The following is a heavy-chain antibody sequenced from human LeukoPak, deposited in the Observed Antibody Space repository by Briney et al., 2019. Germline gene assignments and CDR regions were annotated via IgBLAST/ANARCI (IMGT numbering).Heavy chain of an antibody. Sequence: SETLSLTCAVYGGSFSGYYWSWIRQPPGKGLEWIGEINHSGSTNYNPSFKSRVTISVDTSKNQFSLKLSSVTAADTAVYYCARDYSGSRWAWFDPWGQGTLVTVSS. CDR2: INHSGST. D-gene: IGHD6-6*01. CDR3: ARDYSGSRWAWFDP. J-gene: IGHJ5*02. CDR1: GGSFSGYY. V-gene: IGHV4-34*01.